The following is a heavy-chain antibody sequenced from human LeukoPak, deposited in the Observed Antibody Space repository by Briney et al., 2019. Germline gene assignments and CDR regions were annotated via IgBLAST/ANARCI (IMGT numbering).Heavy chain of an antibody. Sequence: GGSLKLSCAASGFTFSGSTMHWVRQASGKGLEWVGRIKSKANNYATAYAASVKGRFIISRDDSKNTAYLQMNSLRTEDTALYYCTANGDSDYWGQGTLVTVSS. CDR2: IKSKANNYAT. CDR1: GFTFSGST. CDR3: TANGDSDY. V-gene: IGHV3-73*01. D-gene: IGHD4-17*01. J-gene: IGHJ4*02.